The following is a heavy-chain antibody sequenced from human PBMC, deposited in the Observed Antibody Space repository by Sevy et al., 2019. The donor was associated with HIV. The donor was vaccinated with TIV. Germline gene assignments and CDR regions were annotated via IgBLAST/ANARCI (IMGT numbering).Heavy chain of an antibody. CDR2: FDPEDGQT. Sequence: ASVKVSCKVSRYTLTEFSMHWVRQAPGKGLEWMGTFDPEDGQTIYAQKFQGRDTMTEDTSTDTAYMELSSLRSEDTAMYYCATTKDYYESSGYPLDYWGQGTLVTVSS. J-gene: IGHJ4*02. CDR1: RYTLTEFS. D-gene: IGHD3-22*01. V-gene: IGHV1-24*01. CDR3: ATTKDYYESSGYPLDY.